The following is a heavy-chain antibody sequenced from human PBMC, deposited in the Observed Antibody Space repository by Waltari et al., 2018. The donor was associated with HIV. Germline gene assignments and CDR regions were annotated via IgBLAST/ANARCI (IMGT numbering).Heavy chain of an antibody. Sequence: EVQLLESGGGLVQPGGSLRLSCAASGFTFSSYAMTWVRQAPGKGLEWVSSISSNSGSTDYADSVKGRLTISRDNSKNILYLQMNSLRAEDTAVYYCAKDLGNFANDWGQGTLVTITS. CDR3: AKDLGNFAND. V-gene: IGHV3-23*01. CDR1: GFTFSSYA. CDR2: ISSNSGST. J-gene: IGHJ4*02. D-gene: IGHD1-1*01.